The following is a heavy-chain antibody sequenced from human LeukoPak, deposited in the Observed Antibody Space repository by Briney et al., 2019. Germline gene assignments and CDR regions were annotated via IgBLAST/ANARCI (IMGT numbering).Heavy chain of an antibody. CDR3: ARPSRGYCSGGSCPRRFGYYFDY. Sequence: SQTLSLTCTVSGGSITSSSYYWSWIRQPAGKGLEWIGRIYTSGITSYNPSLKSRVTISVDTSKNQFSLRLSSVTAADTAVYYCARPSRGYCSGGSCPRRFGYYFDYWGQGTLVTVSS. V-gene: IGHV4-61*02. D-gene: IGHD2-15*01. CDR2: IYTSGIT. CDR1: GGSITSSSYY. J-gene: IGHJ4*02.